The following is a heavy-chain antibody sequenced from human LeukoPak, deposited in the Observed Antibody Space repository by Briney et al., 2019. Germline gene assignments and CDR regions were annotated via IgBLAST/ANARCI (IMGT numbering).Heavy chain of an antibody. D-gene: IGHD3-22*01. CDR2: SYYSGST. V-gene: IGHV4-39*01. CDR1: GGSISSSSYY. J-gene: IGHJ4*02. CDR3: ARGGYDSSGYSPFDY. Sequence: SETLSLTCTVSGGSISSSSYYWGWIRQPPGKGLEWIGSSYYSGSTYYNPSLKSRVTISVDTSKNQFSLKLSSVTAADTAVYYCARGGYDSSGYSPFDYWGQGTLVTVSS.